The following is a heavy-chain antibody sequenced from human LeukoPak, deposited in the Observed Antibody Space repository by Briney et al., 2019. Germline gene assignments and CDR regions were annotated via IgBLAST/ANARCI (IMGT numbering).Heavy chain of an antibody. J-gene: IGHJ3*02. CDR3: ARHSRSGSGGYENAFDI. D-gene: IGHD5-12*01. CDR2: IYSGGST. CDR1: GGSISSSSYY. Sequence: SETLSLTCTVSGGSISSSSYYWDWIRQSPGKGLEWIGNIYSGGSTYYTPSLKSRVTISVDTSKNQFSLKLSSVTRAETAIYFCARHSRSGSGGYENAFDIWGQGTMVTVSS. V-gene: IGHV4-39*01.